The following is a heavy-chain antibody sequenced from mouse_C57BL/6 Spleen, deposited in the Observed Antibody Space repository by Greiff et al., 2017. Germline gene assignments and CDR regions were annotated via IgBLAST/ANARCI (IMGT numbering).Heavy chain of an antibody. CDR3: TRRGYYGVPDS. V-gene: IGHV14-4*01. CDR1: GFNIKDDY. J-gene: IGHJ2*01. Sequence: EVKLVESGAELVRPGASVKLSCTASGFNIKDDYMHWVKQRPEQGLEWIGWIDPENGDTEYASKFQGKATITADTSSNTAYLQLSSLTSEDTAVYYCTRRGYYGVPDSWGQGTTLTVSS. D-gene: IGHD1-2*01. CDR2: IDPENGDT.